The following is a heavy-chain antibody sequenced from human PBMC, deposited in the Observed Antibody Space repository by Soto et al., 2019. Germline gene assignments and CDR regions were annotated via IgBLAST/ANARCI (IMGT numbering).Heavy chain of an antibody. CDR1: GGSITSGHYY. J-gene: IGHJ3*02. CDR3: ARDAGGLPFDM. D-gene: IGHD3-10*01. V-gene: IGHV4-30-4*01. Sequence: QVQLQESGPGLVKPSQTLSLTCTVSGGSITSGHYYWSWIRQPPGKGLEWIGYIYDSGSTLYSPSLKSRLTISVDTSRNQFSLKLSSVTAADTAVYYCARDAGGLPFDMWGQGTMVTVSS. CDR2: IYDSGST.